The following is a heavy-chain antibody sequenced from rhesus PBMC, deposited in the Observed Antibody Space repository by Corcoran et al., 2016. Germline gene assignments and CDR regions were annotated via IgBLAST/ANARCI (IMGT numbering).Heavy chain of an antibody. Sequence: QVQPQESGPGLVKPSETLSLTCAASGGSLRDSYYWSWIRQPPGTGLEWIGYIYGSGGSTYYNPSLKSRVTISTDTSKNQFSLKLSSVTAADTAVYYCARVGLQYLDWTHDYWGQGVLVTVSS. CDR2: IYGSGGST. D-gene: IGHD3-3*01. CDR3: ARVGLQYLDWTHDY. V-gene: IGHV4-106*01. J-gene: IGHJ4*01. CDR1: GGSLRDSYY.